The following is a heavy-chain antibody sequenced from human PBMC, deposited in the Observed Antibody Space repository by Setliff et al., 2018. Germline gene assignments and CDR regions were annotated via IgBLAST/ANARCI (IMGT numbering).Heavy chain of an antibody. D-gene: IGHD3-22*01. J-gene: IGHJ6*02. V-gene: IGHV1-18*01. Sequence: ASVKVSCKASGSPFTSYGISWVRQAPGQGLEWLGWISAYNGNTNYAQKLQGRVTMTTDTSTSTAYMELRSLRSDDTAVYYCARDRDGYYYDSSGYYYGYYYYGMDGWGQGTTVTVSS. CDR1: GSPFTSYG. CDR3: ARDRDGYYYDSSGYYYGYYYYGMDG. CDR2: ISAYNGNT.